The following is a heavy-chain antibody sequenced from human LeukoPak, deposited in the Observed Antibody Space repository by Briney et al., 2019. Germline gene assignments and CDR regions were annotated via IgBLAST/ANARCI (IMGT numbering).Heavy chain of an antibody. J-gene: IGHJ2*01. Sequence: KPSETLSLTCTVSGGSISSSSYYWGWIRQPPGKGLEWIGSIYYSGSTYYNPSLKSRVTISVDTSKNQFSLKLSSVTAADTAVYYCARHSPQDVVVTAILSGYFDLWGRGTLVTVSS. D-gene: IGHD2-21*02. CDR3: ARHSPQDVVVTAILSGYFDL. CDR2: IYYSGST. CDR1: GGSISSSSYY. V-gene: IGHV4-39*01.